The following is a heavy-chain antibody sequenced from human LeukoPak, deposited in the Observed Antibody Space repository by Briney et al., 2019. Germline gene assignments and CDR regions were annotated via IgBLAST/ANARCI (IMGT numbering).Heavy chain of an antibody. D-gene: IGHD3-16*01. Sequence: SETLSLTCTVSGGSISSSSYYWGWIRQPPGKGLEWIGSIYYSGSTYYNPSLKSRVTISVDTSKNQFSLKLSAVTAADTAVYYCARALTGLGISNRALYYYYMDVWGKGTTVTVSS. J-gene: IGHJ6*03. CDR2: IYYSGST. CDR1: GGSISSSSYY. V-gene: IGHV4-39*07. CDR3: ARALTGLGISNRALYYYYMDV.